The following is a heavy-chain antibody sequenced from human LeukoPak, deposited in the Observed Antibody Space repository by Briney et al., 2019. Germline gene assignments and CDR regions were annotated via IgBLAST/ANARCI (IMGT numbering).Heavy chain of an antibody. CDR2: ISSSSSTI. CDR3: ARDGGYGDYIGNLDY. V-gene: IGHV3-48*02. J-gene: IGHJ4*02. Sequence: GSLRLSCAASGFTFSSYSMNWVRQAPGKGLEWVSYISSSSSTIHYADSVKGRFTISRDNAENSLYLQMNSLRDEDTAVYYCARDGGYGDYIGNLDYWGQGTLVTVSS. D-gene: IGHD4-17*01. CDR1: GFTFSSYS.